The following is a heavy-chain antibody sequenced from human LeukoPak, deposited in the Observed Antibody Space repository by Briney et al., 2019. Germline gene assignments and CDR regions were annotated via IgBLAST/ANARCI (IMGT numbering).Heavy chain of an antibody. J-gene: IGHJ3*02. CDR1: GGSISSNNYY. CDR3: ARLFGHYDTSGYLKQSAFDI. CDR2: IYYSGST. Sequence: SETLSLTCIVSGGSISSNNYYWGWIRQPPGKGLEWIGSIYYSGSTYHNPSLKSRVTISVDTSKNQFSLKLYSVTAADTAVYYCARLFGHYDTSGYLKQSAFDIWGQGTMVTVSS. D-gene: IGHD3-22*01. V-gene: IGHV4-39*01.